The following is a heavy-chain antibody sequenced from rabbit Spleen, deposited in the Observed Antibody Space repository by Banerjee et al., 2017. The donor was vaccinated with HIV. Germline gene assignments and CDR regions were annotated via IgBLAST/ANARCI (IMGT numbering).Heavy chain of an antibody. CDR2: IAAGSGGTT. V-gene: IGHV1S40*01. Sequence: QSLEESGGDLVKPGTSLTLTCTASGFSFISGYYMCWVRQAPGKGLEWIACIAAGSGGTTYYANWAKGRFTISKTSSTTVTLQMTSLTAADTATYFCARFYAGYGDFGYAEMWGPGTLVTVS. CDR3: ARFYAGYGDFGYAEM. D-gene: IGHD7-1*01. CDR1: GFSFISGYY. J-gene: IGHJ4*01.